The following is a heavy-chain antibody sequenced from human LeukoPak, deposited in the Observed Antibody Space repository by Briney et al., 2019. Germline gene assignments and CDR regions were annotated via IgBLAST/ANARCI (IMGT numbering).Heavy chain of an antibody. D-gene: IGHD6-19*01. CDR1: GFTFSNYW. V-gene: IGHV4-4*02. Sequence: GSLRLSCAASGFTFSNYWMGWVRQPPGKGLEWIGEIYHSGRTNFNPSLKSRVTISVDKSKNQFSLRLNSVTAADTAVYYCARVQFSSGSLDYWGQGTLVTVSS. CDR3: ARVQFSSGSLDY. J-gene: IGHJ4*02. CDR2: IYHSGRT.